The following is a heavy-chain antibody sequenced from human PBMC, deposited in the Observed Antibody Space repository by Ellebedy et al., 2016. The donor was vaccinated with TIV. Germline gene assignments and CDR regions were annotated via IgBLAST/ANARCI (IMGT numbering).Heavy chain of an antibody. CDR3: ARGSTRFLEWLFHDAFDI. CDR2: IYYSGST. D-gene: IGHD3-3*01. V-gene: IGHV4-61*01. Sequence: SETLSLXXTVSGGSISSSSYYWSWIRQPPGKGLEWIGYIYYSGSTNYNPSLKSRVTISVDTSKNQFSLKLSSVTAADTAVYYCARGSTRFLEWLFHDAFDIWGQGTMVTVSS. J-gene: IGHJ3*02. CDR1: GGSISSSSYY.